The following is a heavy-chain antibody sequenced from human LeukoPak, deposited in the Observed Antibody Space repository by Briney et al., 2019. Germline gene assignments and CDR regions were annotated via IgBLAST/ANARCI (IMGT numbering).Heavy chain of an antibody. J-gene: IGHJ4*02. CDR2: INPNSGDT. CDR3: AGGRFTIFGVAH. V-gene: IGHV1-2*02. D-gene: IGHD3-3*01. Sequence: ASVKVSCKASGYTFTDYYMHWVRQAPGQGLEWMGWINPNSGDTNYAQKFQGRVTMTRNTSISTAYMELSSLRSDDTAVYYCAGGRFTIFGVAHWGQGSLVTVSS. CDR1: GYTFTDYY.